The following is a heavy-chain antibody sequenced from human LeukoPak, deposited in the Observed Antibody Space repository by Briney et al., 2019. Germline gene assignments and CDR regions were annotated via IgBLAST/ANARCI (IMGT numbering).Heavy chain of an antibody. D-gene: IGHD3-22*01. CDR3: AKDYGSSGSWYFDL. J-gene: IGHJ2*01. CDR1: GFTFSSYG. Sequence: GRSLRLSCAASGFTFSSYGMHWVRQAPGKGLEWVAVISYDGSNKYYADSVKGRFTISRDNSKNTLYLQMNSLRAEDTAVYYCAKDYGSSGSWYFDLWGRGTLVTVSS. V-gene: IGHV3-30*18. CDR2: ISYDGSNK.